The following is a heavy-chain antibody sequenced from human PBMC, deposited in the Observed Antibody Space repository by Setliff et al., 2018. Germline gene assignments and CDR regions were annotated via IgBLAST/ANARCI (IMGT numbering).Heavy chain of an antibody. V-gene: IGHV3-23*01. CDR2: ISASGRTT. CDR1: RFTFSNYA. J-gene: IGHJ4*02. Sequence: GESLKISCAASRFTFSNYAMSWVRQAPGKGLEWVSAISASGRTTYSADSVKGRFTISRDNSKNTLYLQMNSLRAEDTAVYYCCSGSYLFVYWGQGSLVTVSS. D-gene: IGHD1-26*01. CDR3: CSGSYLFVY.